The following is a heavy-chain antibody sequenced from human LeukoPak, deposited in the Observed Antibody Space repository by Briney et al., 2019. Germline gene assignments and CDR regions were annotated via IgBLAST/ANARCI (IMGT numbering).Heavy chain of an antibody. CDR1: GFTFSDYC. V-gene: IGHV3-11*04. CDR3: ARDAYYYDSSGYYYRNWFDP. D-gene: IGHD3-22*01. CDR2: ISSSGSTI. Sequence: GGSLRLSCAASGFTFSDYCMSWIRQAPGKGLEWVSYISSSGSTIYYADSVKGRFTISRDNAKNSLYLQMNSLRAEDTAVYYCARDAYYYDSSGYYYRNWFDPWGQGTLVTVSS. J-gene: IGHJ5*02.